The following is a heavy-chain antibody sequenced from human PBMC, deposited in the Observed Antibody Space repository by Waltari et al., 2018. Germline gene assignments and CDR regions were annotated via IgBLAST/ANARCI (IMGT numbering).Heavy chain of an antibody. CDR1: GFTLSRNW. CDR2: IKPDGSQQ. CDR3: ARDFNWGWDF. V-gene: IGHV3-7*03. D-gene: IGHD7-27*01. J-gene: IGHJ4*02. Sequence: EVQLVDSGGGLVQPGGSPRLSCADSGFTLSRNWMSWVRQAPGRGLEWLANIKPDGSQQYYVDSVRGRFSISRDNAKNSLYLQLNSLRAEDTAIYYCARDFNWGWDFWGQGTLVTVSS.